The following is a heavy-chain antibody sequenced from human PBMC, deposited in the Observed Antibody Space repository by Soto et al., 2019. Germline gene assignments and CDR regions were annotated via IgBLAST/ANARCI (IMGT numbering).Heavy chain of an antibody. J-gene: IGHJ6*02. CDR3: VKSSGGSLYYYGMDV. D-gene: IGHD1-26*01. V-gene: IGHV3-64D*08. CDR2: ISTNGGAT. Sequence: PGGSLRLSCSASGFTFSSFALHWVRQAPGKGLEYVSAISTNGGATYYADSVKGRFAISRDNSRNTLYLQMSSLRAEDTAVYYCVKSSGGSLYYYGMDVWGQGTTVTVSS. CDR1: GFTFSSFA.